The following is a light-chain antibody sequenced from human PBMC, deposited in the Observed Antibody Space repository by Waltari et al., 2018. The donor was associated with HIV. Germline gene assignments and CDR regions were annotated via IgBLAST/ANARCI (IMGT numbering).Light chain of an antibody. CDR2: SNN. CDR3: AAWDDSLKGGA. J-gene: IGLJ1*01. V-gene: IGLV1-44*01. CDR1: TSNVAGNT. Sequence: QSVLAQPPSASGTPGQRVSISCSGSTSNVAGNTVSWYQQLPGTAPKLLIHSNNERPSGVPDRLSGSTSGTSASLVISGLQSEDEADYYCAAWDDSLKGGAFGTGTKVTVL.